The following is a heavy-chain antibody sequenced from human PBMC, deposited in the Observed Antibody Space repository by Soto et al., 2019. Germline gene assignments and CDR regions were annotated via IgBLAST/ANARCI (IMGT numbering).Heavy chain of an antibody. CDR1: GGSISSGGYY. D-gene: IGHD3-9*01. CDR2: IYYSGST. V-gene: IGHV4-31*03. CDR3: ARVYYDILTGYPYFDY. J-gene: IGHJ4*02. Sequence: KTSETLSLTCTVSGGSISSGGYYWSWIRQHPGKGLEWIGYIYYSGSTYYNPSLKSRVTISVDTSKNQFSLKLSSVTAADTAVYYCARVYYDILTGYPYFDYWGQGTLVTVSS.